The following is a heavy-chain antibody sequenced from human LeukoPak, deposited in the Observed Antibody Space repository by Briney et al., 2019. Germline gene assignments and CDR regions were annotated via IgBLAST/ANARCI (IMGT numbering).Heavy chain of an antibody. Sequence: ASVKVSCKASGYTFTGYYMHWVRQAPGQGLEWMGWINPNSGGTNYAQKFQGRVTMTRDTSISTAYMELSRLRSDDTAVYYCASGDCSSTSCYRKYYYYYGMDVWGQGTTVTVSS. D-gene: IGHD2-2*01. CDR3: ASGDCSSTSCYRKYYYYYGMDV. V-gene: IGHV1-2*02. CDR2: INPNSGGT. J-gene: IGHJ6*02. CDR1: GYTFTGYY.